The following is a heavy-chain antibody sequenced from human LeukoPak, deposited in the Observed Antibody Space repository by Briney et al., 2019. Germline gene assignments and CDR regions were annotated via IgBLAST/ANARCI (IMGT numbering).Heavy chain of an antibody. CDR3: ARVLPGNYDFWSGHYYYYGMDV. CDR2: ISAYNGNT. CDR1: GYTFTSYG. V-gene: IGHV1-18*01. J-gene: IGHJ6*02. D-gene: IGHD3-3*01. Sequence: ASVKVSCKASGYTFTSYGISWVRQAPGQGLEWMGWISAYNGNTNYAQKLQGGVTMTTDTSTSTAYMELRSLRSDDTAVYYCARVLPGNYDFWSGHYYYYGMDVWGQGTTVTVSS.